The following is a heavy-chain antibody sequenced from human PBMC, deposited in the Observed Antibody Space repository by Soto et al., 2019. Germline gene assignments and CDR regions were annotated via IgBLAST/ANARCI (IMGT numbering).Heavy chain of an antibody. CDR3: AKKFSYGSGTYLYYFDY. CDR1: GFTFSNYA. V-gene: IGHV3-23*01. D-gene: IGHD3-10*01. CDR2: INYSGGST. Sequence: GGSLRLSCAASGFTFSNYAMTWVRQAPGKGLEWVSTINYSGGSTYYADSVKGRFTVSRDNSKNTLYLQMNSLRAEDTAVYYCAKKFSYGSGTYLYYFDYWGQGTLVTSPQ. J-gene: IGHJ4*02.